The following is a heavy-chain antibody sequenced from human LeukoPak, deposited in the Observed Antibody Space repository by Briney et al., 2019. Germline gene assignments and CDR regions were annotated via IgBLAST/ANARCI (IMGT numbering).Heavy chain of an antibody. CDR1: GGSISSYY. CDR2: IYYSGST. V-gene: IGHV4-59*08. J-gene: IGHJ4*02. Sequence: PSETLSLTCTVSGGSISSYYRSWIRQPPGKGLEWIGYIYYSGSTNYNPSLKSRVTISVDTSKNQFSLNLSSVTAADTAVYYCARQTSSGWYSLFDYWGQGALVTVSS. D-gene: IGHD6-19*01. CDR3: ARQTSSGWYSLFDY.